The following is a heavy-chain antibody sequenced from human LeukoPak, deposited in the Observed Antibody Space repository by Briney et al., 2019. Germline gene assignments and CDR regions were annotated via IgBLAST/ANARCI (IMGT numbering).Heavy chain of an antibody. CDR1: GFTFSSYA. Sequence: GGSLRLSCAASGFTFSSYAMHWVRQAPGKGLEWMAAMSYDGVNKYYADSVKGRFTISRDNSKNTLYLEMNSLRADDTAVYYCARVKGSSWPEGEDAFDIWGQGTMVTVSS. J-gene: IGHJ3*02. V-gene: IGHV3-30*01. D-gene: IGHD6-13*01. CDR2: MSYDGVNK. CDR3: ARVKGSSWPEGEDAFDI.